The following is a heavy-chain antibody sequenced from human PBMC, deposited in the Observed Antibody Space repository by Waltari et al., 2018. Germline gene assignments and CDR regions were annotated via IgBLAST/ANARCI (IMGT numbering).Heavy chain of an antibody. Sequence: QVQLVQSGAEVKKPGSSGKVSCKASGGRFSSYAISWVRQAPGQGLEWRGGIIPIFGTANYAQKFQGRVTITADESTSTAYMELSSLRSEDTAVYYCAMRDPAALEPDAFDIWGQGTMVTVSS. CDR1: GGRFSSYA. J-gene: IGHJ3*02. CDR2: IIPIFGTA. D-gene: IGHD2-2*01. CDR3: AMRDPAALEPDAFDI. V-gene: IGHV1-69*01.